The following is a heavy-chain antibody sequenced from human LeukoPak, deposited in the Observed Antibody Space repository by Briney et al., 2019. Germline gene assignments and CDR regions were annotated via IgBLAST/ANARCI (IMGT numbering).Heavy chain of an antibody. CDR2: IYWVDDK. CDR1: GFSLSSSAAG. Sequence: SGPTLVNPTQTLTLTCTFSGFSLSSSAAGVGWIRQPPGKALEWLALIYWVDDKRYSPSLKDRLTVTKATSNNQVVLTMTNVDPVDTATYYSAHGGYTGWSFYYFDCWGQGTLVTVSS. J-gene: IGHJ4*02. D-gene: IGHD6-19*01. V-gene: IGHV2-5*02. CDR3: AHGGYTGWSFYYFDC.